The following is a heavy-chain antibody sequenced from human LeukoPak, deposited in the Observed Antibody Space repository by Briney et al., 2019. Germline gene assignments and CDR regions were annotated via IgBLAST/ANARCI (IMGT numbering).Heavy chain of an antibody. CDR2: ISGSGGST. D-gene: IGHD6-19*01. V-gene: IGHV3-23*01. J-gene: IGHJ1*01. CDR1: GFTFSSYA. CDR3: AKDPRQWLAQGYFPH. Sequence: GGSLRLSCAASGFTFSSYAMNWVRQAPGKGLEWVSAISGSGGSTYYADSVKGRFTISRDNSKNTLYLQMNSLRAEDTAVYYCAKDPRQWLAQGYFPHWGQGTLVTVSS.